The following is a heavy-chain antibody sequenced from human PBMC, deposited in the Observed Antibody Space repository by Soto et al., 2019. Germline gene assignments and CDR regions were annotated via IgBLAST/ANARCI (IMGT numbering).Heavy chain of an antibody. CDR1: GFTFSRYG. J-gene: IGHJ4*02. CDR3: AGRGPGTYFDY. CDR2: IWYDGSNK. V-gene: IGHV3-33*01. D-gene: IGHD6-13*01. Sequence: GGSLRLSWAASGFTFSRYGMHWVRQAPGKGLEWVAVIWYDGSNKYYADSVKGRFTISRDNSKNTLYLQMNSLRAEDTAVYYCAGRGPGTYFDYWGQGTLVTVSS.